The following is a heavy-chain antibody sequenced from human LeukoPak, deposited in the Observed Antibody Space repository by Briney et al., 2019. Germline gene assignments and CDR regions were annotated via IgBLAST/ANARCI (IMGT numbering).Heavy chain of an antibody. CDR1: GFSFSSYA. V-gene: IGHV3-23*01. CDR2: LSASGGTT. D-gene: IGHD6-13*01. Sequence: GGSLRLSCAASGFSFSSYAMTWVRQAPGKGLEWVSALSASGGTTYYADSVKGRFTTSRDNSKNTLYLHMNSLRAEDTAVYYCARHSRGRWYVFDYWGQGTLVTVSS. J-gene: IGHJ4*02. CDR3: ARHSRGRWYVFDY.